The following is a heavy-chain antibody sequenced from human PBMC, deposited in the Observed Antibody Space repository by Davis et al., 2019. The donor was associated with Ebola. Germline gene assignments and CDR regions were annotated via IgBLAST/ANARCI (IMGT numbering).Heavy chain of an antibody. CDR3: ARPGRVVLGMATPIGGLWFGP. J-gene: IGHJ5*02. CDR2: INHTGYS. Sequence: PSETLSLTCAVYGGSFNGYSWSWIRQTPGKGLEWIGEINHTGYSAYNPSLKGRVAMSIDPSKNQFSLKVTSVTAADAGVYYCARPGRVVLGMATPIGGLWFGPWGQGTLVTVSS. CDR1: GGSFNGYS. V-gene: IGHV4-34*01. D-gene: IGHD2-15*01.